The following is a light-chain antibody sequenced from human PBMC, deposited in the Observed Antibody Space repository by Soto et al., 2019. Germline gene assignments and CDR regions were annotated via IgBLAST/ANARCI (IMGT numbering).Light chain of an antibody. J-gene: IGKJ1*01. CDR2: GAS. Sequence: VMTQSPATLSVSPGERATLSCWASETVATNLAGYQQKPGQAPRLLISGASTRAAGISDRFRGSGSGTEFTLTISSLRSEDSAIYYCQQYFEWPPTTFGQGTKVEI. CDR3: QQYFEWPPTT. CDR1: ETVATN. V-gene: IGKV3-15*01.